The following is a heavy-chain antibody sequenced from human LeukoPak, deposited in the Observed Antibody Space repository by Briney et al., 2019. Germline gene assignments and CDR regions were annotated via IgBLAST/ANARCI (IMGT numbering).Heavy chain of an antibody. D-gene: IGHD3-16*01. Sequence: GGSLRLSCAASGFTFTVYWMSWVRQAPGKGLEWVANIKEDGSEKYYVDSVKGRFTISKDNAKNSLYLQMTSLRAEDTALYYCARDTHLSYAAGFDYWGQGTLVTVSS. J-gene: IGHJ4*02. CDR2: IKEDGSEK. CDR3: ARDTHLSYAAGFDY. CDR1: GFTFTVYW. V-gene: IGHV3-7*01.